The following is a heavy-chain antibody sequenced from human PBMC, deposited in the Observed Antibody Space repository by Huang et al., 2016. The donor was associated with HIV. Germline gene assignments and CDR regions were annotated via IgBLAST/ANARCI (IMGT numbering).Heavy chain of an antibody. CDR1: GFSLSTGEVG. CDR2: IYWYDDK. J-gene: IGHJ4*02. V-gene: IGHV2-5*01. Sequence: QITLKESGPTLVKPTKTLTLTCSFSGFSLSTGEVGVGWIRQPPGKALEWLALIYWYDDKRYSPSLKSRLTITKDTSKNQVVLTMTNMDPVDTATYYCAHGAYDTSGYFFRLRFDYWGQGTLVTVSS. D-gene: IGHD3-22*01. CDR3: AHGAYDTSGYFFRLRFDY.